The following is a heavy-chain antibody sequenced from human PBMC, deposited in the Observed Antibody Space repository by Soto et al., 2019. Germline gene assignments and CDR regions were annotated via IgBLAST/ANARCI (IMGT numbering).Heavy chain of an antibody. Sequence: PGGPLRLSCAASGFTFSSYARSCVRQAPGKGLEWVSAISGSGGSTYYADSVKGRFTISRDNSKNTLYLQMNSLRAEDTAVYYCAKWVIQLWLPCYFDYWGQGPLVTVSS. J-gene: IGHJ4*02. CDR1: GFTFSSYA. CDR3: AKWVIQLWLPCYFDY. V-gene: IGHV3-23*01. CDR2: ISGSGGST. D-gene: IGHD5-18*01.